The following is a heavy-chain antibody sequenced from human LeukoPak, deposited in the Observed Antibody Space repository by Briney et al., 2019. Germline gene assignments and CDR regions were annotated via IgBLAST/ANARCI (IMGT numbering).Heavy chain of an antibody. J-gene: IGHJ4*02. Sequence: PGGSLRLSCAASGFTFSNYEMNWVRQAPGKGLEWISSISVSGTTTYYADSVKGRFTISRDNAKNSLFLQMNSLRAEDTAVYYCARDCNKQWLAVDYYFDYWGQGTLVTVSS. D-gene: IGHD6-19*01. CDR1: GFTFSNYE. CDR2: ISVSGTTT. V-gene: IGHV3-48*03. CDR3: ARDCNKQWLAVDYYFDY.